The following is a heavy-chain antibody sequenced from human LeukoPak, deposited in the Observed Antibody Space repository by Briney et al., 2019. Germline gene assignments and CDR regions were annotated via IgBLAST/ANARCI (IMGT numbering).Heavy chain of an antibody. CDR3: ARDGDSYGYGIDY. J-gene: IGHJ4*02. CDR2: ISSGGSTT. D-gene: IGHD5-18*01. V-gene: IGHV3-48*04. Sequence: GGSLRLSCAASGFTFSTYWMHWVRQAPGKGLEWVSYISSGGSTTYYADSVKGRFTISRDNAKNSLYLQMNSLRGEDTAIYYCARDGDSYGYGIDYWGQGTLVTVSP. CDR1: GFTFSTYW.